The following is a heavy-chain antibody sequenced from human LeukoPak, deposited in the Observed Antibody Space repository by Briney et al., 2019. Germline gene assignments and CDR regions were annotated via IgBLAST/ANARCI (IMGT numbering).Heavy chain of an antibody. D-gene: IGHD1-26*01. V-gene: IGHV1-2*02. J-gene: IGHJ4*02. CDR1: GYTFTSYY. Sequence: ASVKVSCKASGYTFTSYYMHWVRQAPGQGLEWMGWINPNSGGTNYAQKFQGRVTMTRDTSISTAYMELSRLRSDDTAVYYCAICPVGATPVADDYWGQGTLVTVSS. CDR3: AICPVGATPVADDY. CDR2: INPNSGGT.